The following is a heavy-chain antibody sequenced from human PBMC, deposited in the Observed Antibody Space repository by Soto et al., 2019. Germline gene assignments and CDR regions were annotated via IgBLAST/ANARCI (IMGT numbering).Heavy chain of an antibody. J-gene: IGHJ4*02. V-gene: IGHV3-23*01. CDR3: TTMAGSAYFGY. CDR1: GFTVNSHA. CDR2: SSGSGDGT. Sequence: PGGSLRLSCAASGFTVNSHAMSWVRQAPGKGLEWVASSSGSGDGTYYGDSVKGRFTISRDSSSSTLYLQMNNLRGEDTAVYFCTTMAGSAYFGYWGQGTMVTVYS. D-gene: IGHD3-10*01.